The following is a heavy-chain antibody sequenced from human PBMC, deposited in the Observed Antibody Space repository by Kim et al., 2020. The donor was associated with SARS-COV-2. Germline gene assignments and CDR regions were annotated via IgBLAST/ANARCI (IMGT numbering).Heavy chain of an antibody. J-gene: IGHJ4*02. Sequence: GGSLRLSCAASGFTFDDYAMHWVRQAPGKGLEWVSLISGDGGSTYYADSVKGRFTISRDNSKNSLYLQMNSLRTEDTALYYCAKDLWFGELYVGAIPSVWGQGTLVTVSS. D-gene: IGHD3-10*01. CDR2: ISGDGGST. CDR1: GFTFDDYA. V-gene: IGHV3-43*02. CDR3: AKDLWFGELYVGAIPSV.